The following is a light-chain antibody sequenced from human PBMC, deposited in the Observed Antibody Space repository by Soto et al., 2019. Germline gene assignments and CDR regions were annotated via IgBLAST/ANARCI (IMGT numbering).Light chain of an antibody. V-gene: IGLV1-47*01. J-gene: IGLJ1*01. CDR2: SNN. Sequence: QAVVTQPPSASGTPGQRVSISCSGNSSNIGNNYVSWYQHLPGTAPKLLMYSNNQRPSGVPDRFSGSKSGTSAFLAISGLRSEDEADYYCAAWDDSLTGHYVFGTGTQLTVL. CDR1: SSNIGNNY. CDR3: AAWDDSLTGHYV.